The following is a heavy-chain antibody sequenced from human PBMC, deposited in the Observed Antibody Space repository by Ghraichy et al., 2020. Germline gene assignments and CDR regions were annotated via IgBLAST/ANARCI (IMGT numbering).Heavy chain of an antibody. CDR3: AKDTKADFWSGHYYYYYYMDV. D-gene: IGHD3-3*01. V-gene: IGHV3-21*01. CDR2: ISSSSSYI. Sequence: GGSLRLSCAASGFTFSSYSMNWVRQAPGKGLEWVSSISSSSSYIYYADSVKGRFTISRDNAKNSLYLQMNSLRAEDPAVYYCAKDTKADFWSGHYYYYYYMDVWGKGTTVTVSS. CDR1: GFTFSSYS. J-gene: IGHJ6*03.